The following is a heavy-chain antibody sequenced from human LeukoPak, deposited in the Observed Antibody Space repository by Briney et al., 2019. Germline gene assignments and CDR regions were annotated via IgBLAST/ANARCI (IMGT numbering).Heavy chain of an antibody. CDR3: ARDGLTVPAAPLGTWFDP. V-gene: IGHV1-2*02. D-gene: IGHD2-2*01. CDR1: GYTFTGYY. Sequence: EASVKVSCKASGYTFTGYYMHWVRQAPGQGLEWMGWINPNSGGTNYAQKFQGRVTMTRDTSNSTAYMELSRLRSDDTAVYYCARDGLTVPAAPLGTWFDPWGQGTLVTVSS. J-gene: IGHJ5*02. CDR2: INPNSGGT.